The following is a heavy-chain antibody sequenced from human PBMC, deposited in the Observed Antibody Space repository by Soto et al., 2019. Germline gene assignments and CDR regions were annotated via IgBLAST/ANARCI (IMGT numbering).Heavy chain of an antibody. CDR1: GFTFTNYG. J-gene: IGHJ4*02. CDR3: ARMLDGSRSVCYSAMDY. Sequence: GGSLRLSCAASGFTFTNYGMHWVRQAPGKGLEWVALIWNDGGKKYYADSVRGRFTISRDNSKNSLFLEMNSLRAEDTAVYYCARMLDGSRSVCYSAMDYWGQGNLVTVSS. CDR2: IWNDGGKK. D-gene: IGHD2-8*01. V-gene: IGHV3-33*01.